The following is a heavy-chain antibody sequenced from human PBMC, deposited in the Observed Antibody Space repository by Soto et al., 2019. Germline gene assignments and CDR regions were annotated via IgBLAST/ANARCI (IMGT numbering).Heavy chain of an antibody. V-gene: IGHV3-30*18. D-gene: IGHD3-22*01. CDR3: AKNNRGYYYDSSSIDD. J-gene: IGHJ4*02. CDR1: GFTFSSYA. Sequence: GGSLRLSCAASGFTFSSYAMSWVRQAPGKGLEWVAVISYDGSNKYYADSVKGRFTISRDNSKNTLYLQMNSLRAEDTAVYYCAKNNRGYYYDSSSIDDWGQGTLVTVSS. CDR2: ISYDGSNK.